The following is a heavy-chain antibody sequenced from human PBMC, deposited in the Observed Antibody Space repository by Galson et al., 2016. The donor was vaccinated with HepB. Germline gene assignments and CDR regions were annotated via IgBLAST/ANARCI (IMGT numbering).Heavy chain of an antibody. V-gene: IGHV3-21*05. CDR1: GFTFSRYS. CDR2: ITSSSSYI. D-gene: IGHD6-6*01. CDR3: ASLWQLGY. J-gene: IGHJ4*02. Sequence: SLRLSCAASGFTFSRYSMNWVRQAPGKGLEWVSYITSSSSYIYYADSVKGRFTISRDNAKNSVYLQMNSLRAEDTAVYYCASLWQLGYWGQGILVTVSS.